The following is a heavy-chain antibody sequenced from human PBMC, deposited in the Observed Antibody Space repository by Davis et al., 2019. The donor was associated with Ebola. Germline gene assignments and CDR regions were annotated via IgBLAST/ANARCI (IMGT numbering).Heavy chain of an antibody. CDR2: ISYDGSNK. V-gene: IGHV3-30*03. Sequence: GESLKISCAASGFTFSSYWMSWVRQAPGKGLEWVAVISYDGSNKYYADSVKGRFTISRDNSKNTLYLQMNSLRAEDTAVYYCAVYDFWSGYYTGAFDYWGQGTLVTVSS. J-gene: IGHJ4*02. CDR1: GFTFSSYW. D-gene: IGHD3-3*01. CDR3: AVYDFWSGYYTGAFDY.